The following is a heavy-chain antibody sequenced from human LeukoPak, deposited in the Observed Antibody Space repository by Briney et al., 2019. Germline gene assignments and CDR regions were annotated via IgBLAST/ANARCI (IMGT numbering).Heavy chain of an antibody. CDR1: GGTFSSYA. CDR2: IIPIFGTA. D-gene: IGHD2-2*01. V-gene: IGHV1-69*13. CDR3: ARGGIVVVPAATFSWFDP. J-gene: IGHJ5*02. Sequence: SVKVSCKASGGTFSSYAISWVRQTPGQGLEWMGGIIPIFGTANYAQKFQGRVTITADESTSTAYMELSSLRSEDTAVYYCARGGIVVVPAATFSWFDPWGQGTLVTVSS.